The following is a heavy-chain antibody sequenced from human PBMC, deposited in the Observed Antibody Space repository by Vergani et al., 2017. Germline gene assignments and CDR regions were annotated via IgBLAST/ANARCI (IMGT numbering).Heavy chain of an antibody. J-gene: IGHJ4*02. V-gene: IGHV1-69*12. CDR1: GGTFSSYA. Sequence: QVQLVQSGAEVKKPGSSVKVSCKASGGTFSSYAISWVRQAPGQGLEWMGGIIPIFGTANYAQKFQGRVTITADEATSTAYMELSSLRSEDTAVYYCARVAGNYYDSSGYSDYWGQGTLVTVSS. CDR2: IIPIFGTA. D-gene: IGHD3-22*01. CDR3: ARVAGNYYDSSGYSDY.